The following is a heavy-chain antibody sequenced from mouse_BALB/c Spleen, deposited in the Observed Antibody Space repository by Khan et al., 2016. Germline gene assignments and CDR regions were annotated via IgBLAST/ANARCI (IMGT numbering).Heavy chain of an antibody. CDR2: ISDGGSYT. Sequence: EVELVESGGGLVKPGGSLKLSCAASGFTFSDYYMYWVRQTPEKRLEWVATISDGGSYTYYPDSVKGRFTISRDNAKNTLYLQMSRLKATDTAMYYCARDDRWFAYWGQGTLVTVSA. CDR1: GFTFSDYY. CDR3: ARDDRWFAY. J-gene: IGHJ3*01. D-gene: IGHD2-14*01. V-gene: IGHV5-4*02.